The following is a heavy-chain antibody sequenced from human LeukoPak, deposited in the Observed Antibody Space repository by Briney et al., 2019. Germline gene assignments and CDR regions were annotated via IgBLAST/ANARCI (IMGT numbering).Heavy chain of an antibody. CDR2: INHSGST. CDR3: ARGARLRYFDWLPGGRGYYFDY. CDR1: GGSFSGYY. Sequence: PSETLSLTCAVYGGSFSGYYWSWIRQPPGKGLEWIGEINHSGSTNYNPSLKSRVTISVDTSKNQLSLKLSSVTAADTAVYYCARGARLRYFDWLPGGRGYYFDYWGQGTLVTVSS. V-gene: IGHV4-34*01. D-gene: IGHD3-9*01. J-gene: IGHJ4*02.